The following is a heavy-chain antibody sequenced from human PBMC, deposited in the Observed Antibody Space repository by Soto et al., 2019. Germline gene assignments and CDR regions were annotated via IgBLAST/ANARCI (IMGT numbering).Heavy chain of an antibody. Sequence: QVQLVESGGGVVQPGRSLRLSCAASGFSFSDCGMHWVRQAPGKGLEWVAAISSDGSDKYYSESVKGRFTISRDNSRNTLFLQMNSLRVGDTAVYYCAKGSEVARQELDYWGQGTLVTVSS. CDR2: ISSDGSDK. J-gene: IGHJ4*02. CDR3: AKGSEVARQELDY. CDR1: GFSFSDCG. D-gene: IGHD2-15*01. V-gene: IGHV3-30*18.